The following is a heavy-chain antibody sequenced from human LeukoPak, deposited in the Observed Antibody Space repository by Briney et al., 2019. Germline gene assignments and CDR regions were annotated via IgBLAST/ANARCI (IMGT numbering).Heavy chain of an antibody. D-gene: IGHD2/OR15-2a*01. CDR1: GFTFSSYS. Sequence: GGSLRLSCAASGFTFSSYSVNWVRQAPGKGLEWVSSISDSSRYIFYADSVKGRFTISRDNAKNSLYLQMNSLRAEDTAVYYCAREVYCSHTTCYYFDYWGLGTLVTVSS. CDR3: AREVYCSHTTCYYFDY. V-gene: IGHV3-21*01. CDR2: ISDSSRYI. J-gene: IGHJ4*02.